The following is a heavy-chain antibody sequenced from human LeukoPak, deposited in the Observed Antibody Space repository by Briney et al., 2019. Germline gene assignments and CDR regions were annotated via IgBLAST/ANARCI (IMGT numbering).Heavy chain of an antibody. V-gene: IGHV4-31*03. J-gene: IGHJ4*02. CDR3: ARGRLFWGYYFDY. D-gene: IGHD3-16*01. CDR2: IYYSGST. CDR1: GGSISSGGYY. Sequence: SQTLSLTCTVSGGSISSGGYYWSWIRQHPGKGLEWIGYIYYSGSTYYNPSLKSRVTISVDTSKNQFSLKLSSVTAADTAVYYCARGRLFWGYYFDYWGQGTLVTVSS.